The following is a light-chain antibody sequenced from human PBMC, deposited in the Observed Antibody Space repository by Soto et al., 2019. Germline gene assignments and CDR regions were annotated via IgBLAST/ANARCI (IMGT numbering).Light chain of an antibody. V-gene: IGKV3-11*01. CDR3: QQRSTWPPFS. J-gene: IGKJ3*01. Sequence: EIVLTHSPATLSLSLGERAPLSCRASQSIGSYLAWHQHKLGQPPRLLIYDASNRATGIPVRFSGSGSGTDFTLTISSLEPEDFAVYYCQQRSTWPPFSFGPGTKVDIK. CDR2: DAS. CDR1: QSIGSY.